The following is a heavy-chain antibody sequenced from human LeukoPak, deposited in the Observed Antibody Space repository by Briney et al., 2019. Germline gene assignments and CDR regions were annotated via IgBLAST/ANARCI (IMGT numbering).Heavy chain of an antibody. Sequence: GESLKISCKGSGYSFNTYWIGWVRHVPGRILEWIGIIYPGGSEVRYSPSLQGQVTISADKSITTAYLQWSSLKASDNAIYYCARYPPGYYGMDVWGQGTTVTVSS. V-gene: IGHV5-51*01. CDR3: ARYPPGYYGMDV. CDR1: GYSFNTYW. CDR2: IYPGGSEV. J-gene: IGHJ6*02.